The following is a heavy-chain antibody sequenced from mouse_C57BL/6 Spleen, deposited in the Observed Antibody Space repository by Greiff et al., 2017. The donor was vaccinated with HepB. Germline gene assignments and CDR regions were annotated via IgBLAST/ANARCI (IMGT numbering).Heavy chain of an antibody. D-gene: IGHD1-1*01. J-gene: IGHJ1*03. CDR1: GFNIKNTY. V-gene: IGHV14-3*01. CDR2: IDPANGNT. CDR3: ARSSGSSYLYWYFDV. Sequence: VQLQQSVAELVRPGASVKLSCTASGFNIKNTYMHWVKQRPEQGLEWIGRIDPANGNTKYAPKFQGKATITADTSSNTAYLQLSSLTSEDTSIYYCARSSGSSYLYWYFDVWGTGTTVTVSS.